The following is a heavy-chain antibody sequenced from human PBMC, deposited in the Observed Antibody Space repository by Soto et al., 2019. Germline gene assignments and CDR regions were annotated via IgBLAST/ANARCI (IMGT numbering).Heavy chain of an antibody. V-gene: IGHV4-59*01. CDR2: ISNSGST. CDR1: GGSISSYY. CDR3: ARERGIAAKGYWFDP. D-gene: IGHD6-13*01. Sequence: PSETLSLTCTVSGGSISSYYWSWIRQPPGKGLEWIGHISNSGSTNYNASLKSRVTISEDTSRNQFSLKLSSVTAADTAVYYCARERGIAAKGYWFDPWGQETLVTVS. J-gene: IGHJ5*02.